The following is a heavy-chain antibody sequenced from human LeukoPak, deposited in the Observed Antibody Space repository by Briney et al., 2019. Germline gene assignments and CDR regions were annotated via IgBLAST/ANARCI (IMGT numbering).Heavy chain of an antibody. CDR2: INQDGSKK. J-gene: IGHJ5*02. V-gene: IGHV3-7*01. CDR3: ARGPDP. Sequence: GGSLRLSCTTSGFTFTDYWMTWVRQAPGKGLEWVANINQDGSKKFYVDSVKGRFTISRDNAKNSLYLQMNSLRAEDTAVYYCARGPDPWGQGTLVTVSS. CDR1: GFTFTDYW.